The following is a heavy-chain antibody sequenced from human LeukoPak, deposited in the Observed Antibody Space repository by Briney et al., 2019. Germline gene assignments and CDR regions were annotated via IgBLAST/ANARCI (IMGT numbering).Heavy chain of an antibody. Sequence: PGGSLRLSCAASGFTVSSNYMSWVRQAPGKGLEWVSVIYSGGSTYYADSVKGRFTISRDNSKNTLYLQMNSLRAEDTAVYYCAKDVHYDFWSGYLFDYWGQGTLVTVSS. J-gene: IGHJ4*02. CDR1: GFTVSSNY. V-gene: IGHV3-53*01. CDR2: IYSGGST. CDR3: AKDVHYDFWSGYLFDY. D-gene: IGHD3-3*01.